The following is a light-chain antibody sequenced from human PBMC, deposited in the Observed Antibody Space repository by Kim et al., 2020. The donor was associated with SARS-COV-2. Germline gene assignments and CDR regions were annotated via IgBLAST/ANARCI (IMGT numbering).Light chain of an antibody. CDR1: SLRTYY. CDR2: PKK. Sequence: SSELTQDPAVSVALGQTVRITCQGDSLRTYYASWYQQKPGQAPALVIYPKKNRPSGIPDRFSGSSSGDTASLTITGAQAEDEADYYCKSRDTSGDRLVFG. CDR3: KSRDTSGDRLV. J-gene: IGLJ2*01. V-gene: IGLV3-19*01.